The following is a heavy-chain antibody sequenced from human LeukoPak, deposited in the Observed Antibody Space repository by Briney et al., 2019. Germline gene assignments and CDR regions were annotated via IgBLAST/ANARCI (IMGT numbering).Heavy chain of an antibody. V-gene: IGHV4-31*03. D-gene: IGHD6-13*01. Sequence: PSETLSLTCTVSGGSISSGGYYWSWTRQHPGKGLEWIGYIYYSGSTYYNPSLKSRVTISVDTSKNQFSLKLGSVTAADTAVYYCAREYVGYRNYYYYYMDVWGKGTTVTVSS. J-gene: IGHJ6*03. CDR1: GGSISSGGYY. CDR2: IYYSGST. CDR3: AREYVGYRNYYYYYMDV.